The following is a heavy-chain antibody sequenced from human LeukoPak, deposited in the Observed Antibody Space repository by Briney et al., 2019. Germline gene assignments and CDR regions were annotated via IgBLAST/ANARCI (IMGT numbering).Heavy chain of an antibody. V-gene: IGHV7-4-1*02. D-gene: IGHD3-10*01. J-gene: IGHJ6*02. Sequence: GASVKVSCKASGYTFTSYAMNWVRQAPGQGLEWMGWINTNTGNPTYAQGFTGRFVFSLDTSVSTAYLQISSLKAEDTAVYYCARENKYLLWFGELTYYYGMDVWGQGTTVTVSS. CDR1: GYTFTSYA. CDR3: ARENKYLLWFGELTYYYGMDV. CDR2: INTNTGNP.